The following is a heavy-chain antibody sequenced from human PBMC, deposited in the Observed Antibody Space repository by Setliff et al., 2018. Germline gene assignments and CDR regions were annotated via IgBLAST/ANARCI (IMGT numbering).Heavy chain of an antibody. CDR3: ASYRQDVNY. V-gene: IGHV4-61*09. D-gene: IGHD4-4*01. CDR2: IYTSGST. J-gene: IGHJ4*02. CDR1: GGSISSGSYY. Sequence: PSETLSLTCTVSGGSISSGSYYWSWIRQPAGKGLEWIGHIYTSGSTNYHPSLKSRVTISVDTSKNQFSLKLSSVTAAGTAVYYCASYRQDVNYWGQGTLVTVSS.